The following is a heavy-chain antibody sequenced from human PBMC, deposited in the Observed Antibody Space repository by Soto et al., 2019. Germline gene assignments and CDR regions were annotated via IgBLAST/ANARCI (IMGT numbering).Heavy chain of an antibody. D-gene: IGHD3-10*01. CDR1: GGSISSYY. Sequence: SETLSLTCTVSGGSISSYYWSWIRQPPGKGLEWIGYIYYSGSTNYNPSLKSRVTISVDTSKSQFSLKLSSVTAADTALYYCARGITMLPSRAHFDYWGQGTLVTVSS. V-gene: IGHV4-59*01. CDR3: ARGITMLPSRAHFDY. J-gene: IGHJ4*02. CDR2: IYYSGST.